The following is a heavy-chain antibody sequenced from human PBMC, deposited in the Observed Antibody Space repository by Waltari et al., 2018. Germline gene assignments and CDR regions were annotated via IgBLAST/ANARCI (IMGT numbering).Heavy chain of an antibody. J-gene: IGHJ3*02. V-gene: IGHV5-51*01. CDR1: GYSFTSYW. D-gene: IGHD6-19*01. Sequence: EVQLVQSGAAVHKPGESLQISCKGSGYSFTSYWIGWVRQLPGKGLEWMGIIYPGDSDTRYSPSFQGQVTISADKSISTAYLQWSSLKASDTAMYYCARAGIAVAGISAFDIWGQGTMVTVFS. CDR3: ARAGIAVAGISAFDI. CDR2: IYPGDSDT.